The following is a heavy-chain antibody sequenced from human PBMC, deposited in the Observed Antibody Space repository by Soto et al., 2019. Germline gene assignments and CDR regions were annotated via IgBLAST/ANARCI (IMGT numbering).Heavy chain of an antibody. CDR1: GFTFSSYG. J-gene: IGHJ5*02. D-gene: IGHD5-12*01. CDR2: IWYDGSNK. CDR3: ARGHGVATTMGWFDP. V-gene: IGHV3-33*01. Sequence: VRLVESGGGVVQPGRSMRLSCEASGFTFSSYGIHWVRQAPGKGLEWVAVIWYDGSNKYYADSVKGRFSISRDNSKNTLYLLMNSLRAEDTAVYYCARGHGVATTMGWFDPWGQGTLVTVSS.